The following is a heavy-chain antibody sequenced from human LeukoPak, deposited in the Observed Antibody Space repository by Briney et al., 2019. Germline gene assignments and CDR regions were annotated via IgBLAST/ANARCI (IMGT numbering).Heavy chain of an antibody. J-gene: IGHJ5*02. D-gene: IGHD2-2*01. V-gene: IGHV4-61*02. CDR2: IYTSGST. Sequence: SQTLSLTCTVSGGSISSGSYYWSWIRQPAGKGLEWIGRIYTSGSTNYNPSLKSRVTISVDTSKSQFSLKLSSVTAADTAVYYCARDCSSTSCPHNWFDPWGQGTLVTVSS. CDR3: ARDCSSTSCPHNWFDP. CDR1: GGSISSGSYY.